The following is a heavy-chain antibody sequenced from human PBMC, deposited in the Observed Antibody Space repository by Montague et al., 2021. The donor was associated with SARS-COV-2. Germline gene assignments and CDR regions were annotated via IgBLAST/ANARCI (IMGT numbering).Heavy chain of an antibody. D-gene: IGHD5-24*01. CDR3: ARGRVEITKMAAVFTVGIYYFDY. J-gene: IGHJ4*02. Sequence: SETLSITCAVYGGSFSGYDWTWIRQSPGKGLEWIGEITDNGSTKYNPSLKSRVTVSSDTSKNQFSLKLKSVTAADTAVYYCARGRVEITKMAAVFTVGIYYFDYWGRGTLVIVSS. V-gene: IGHV4-34*01. CDR1: GGSFSGYD. CDR2: ITDNGST.